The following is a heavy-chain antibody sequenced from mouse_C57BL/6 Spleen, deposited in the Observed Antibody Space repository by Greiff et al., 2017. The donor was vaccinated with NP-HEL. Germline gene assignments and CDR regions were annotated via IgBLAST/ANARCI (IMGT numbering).Heavy chain of an antibody. D-gene: IGHD2-4*01. CDR2: INPYNGGT. Sequence: VQLQQSGPVLVKPGASVKMSCKASGYTFTDYYMNWVKQSHGKSLEWIGVINPYNGGTSYNQKFKGKATLTVDKSSSTAYMELNSLTSEDSAVYYCARDRDYDPSFDYWGQGTTLTVSS. CDR3: ARDRDYDPSFDY. V-gene: IGHV1-19*01. J-gene: IGHJ2*01. CDR1: GYTFTDYY.